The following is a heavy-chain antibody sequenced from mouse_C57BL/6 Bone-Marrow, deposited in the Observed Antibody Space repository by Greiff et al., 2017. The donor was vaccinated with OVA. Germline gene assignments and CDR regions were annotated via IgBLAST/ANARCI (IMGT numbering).Heavy chain of an antibody. CDR2: IYPRSGNT. V-gene: IGHV1-81*01. CDR1: GYTFTSYG. Sequence: VQLVESGAELARPGASVKLSCKASGYTFTSYGISWVKQRTGQGLEWIGEIYPRSGNTYYNEKFKGKATLTADKSSSTAYMELRSLTSEDSAVYFCARPITTVGGFAYWGQGTLVTVSA. D-gene: IGHD1-1*01. CDR3: ARPITTVGGFAY. J-gene: IGHJ3*01.